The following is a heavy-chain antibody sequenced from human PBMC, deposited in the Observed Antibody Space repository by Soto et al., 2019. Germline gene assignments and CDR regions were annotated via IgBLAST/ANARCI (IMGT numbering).Heavy chain of an antibody. Sequence: XASLRLSCAASGFTFTNYAMTWARQAPGKGLEWVSSLLRSGSTTYYADSVKGRFTISSDISANSLYLQMDSLRAEDTAVYYCAKDAVSGDGIWLLDSWGQGTVVTVSS. J-gene: IGHJ4*02. V-gene: IGHV3-23*01. CDR2: LLRSGSTT. CDR1: GFTFTNYA. CDR3: AKDAVSGDGIWLLDS. D-gene: IGHD4-17*01.